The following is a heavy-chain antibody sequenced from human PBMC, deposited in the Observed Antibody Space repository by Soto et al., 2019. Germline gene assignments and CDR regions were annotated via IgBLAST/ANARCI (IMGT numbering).Heavy chain of an antibody. D-gene: IGHD3-9*01. CDR2: IYYSGST. CDR3: ARPGVNILTGYFDY. CDR1: GGSISSSSYY. Sequence: PSETLSLTCTVSGGSISSSSYYWGWIRQPPGKGLEWIGSIYYSGSTYYNPSLKSRVTISVDTSKNQFSLKLSSVTAADTVVYYCARPGVNILTGYFDYWGQGTLVTVSS. J-gene: IGHJ4*02. V-gene: IGHV4-39*01.